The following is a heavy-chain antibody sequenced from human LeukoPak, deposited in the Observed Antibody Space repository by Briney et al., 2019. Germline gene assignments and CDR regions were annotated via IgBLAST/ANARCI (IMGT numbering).Heavy chain of an antibody. CDR3: ARVATWGY. J-gene: IGHJ3*01. D-gene: IGHD3-16*01. CDR1: GSTFTDYY. V-gene: IGHV1-2*02. CDR2: INPKNSGT. Sequence: ASVKLSCKASGSTFTDYYINWGRQAPGQGLEWMGWINPKNSGTNYAQKFPGRVTMTRDTSISTAYMEMNTLRSDDTAVYYCARVATWGYWGQGTMVTVSS.